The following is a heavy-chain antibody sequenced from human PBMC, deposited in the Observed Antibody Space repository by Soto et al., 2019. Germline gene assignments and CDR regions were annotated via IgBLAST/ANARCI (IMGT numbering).Heavy chain of an antibody. CDR3: AKEGRFYYYGMDV. D-gene: IGHD3-3*01. J-gene: IGHJ6*02. CDR2: ISNGGSNK. V-gene: IGHV3-33*06. CDR1: GFTFSSYG. Sequence: GGSLRLSCAASGFTFSSYGMHWVRQAPGKGLEWVSAISNGGSNKYYADSVKGRFTISRDNSKNTLYLQMNSLRAEDTAVYYCAKEGRFYYYGMDVWGQGTTVTVSS.